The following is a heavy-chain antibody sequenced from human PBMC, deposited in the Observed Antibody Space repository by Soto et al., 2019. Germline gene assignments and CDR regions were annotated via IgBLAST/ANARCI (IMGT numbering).Heavy chain of an antibody. CDR2: IYYNGMKV. J-gene: IGHJ5*02. CDR3: ASHARSGWPENCFDP. V-gene: IGHV4-39*01. D-gene: IGHD6-19*01. Sequence: QLQLQESGPGLVKSSETLSLACNVSGDSISGSNFYWSWIRQSPGKGLEWIGTIYYNGMKVHYTPSLKNRVTISVDSSKNQVSLSVSSVTAADTAIYFCASHARSGWPENCFDPWGQGALVTVSS. CDR1: GDSISGSNFY.